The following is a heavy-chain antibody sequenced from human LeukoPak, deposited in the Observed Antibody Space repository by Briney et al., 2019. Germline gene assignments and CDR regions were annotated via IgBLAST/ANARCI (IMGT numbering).Heavy chain of an antibody. CDR2: ISWNGAST. CDR1: GFTFDDYA. J-gene: IGHJ4*02. V-gene: IGHV3-43D*03. CDR3: ARLRWEQTGYSSDY. D-gene: IGHD4-23*01. Sequence: PGGSLRLSCAASGFTFDDYAMHWVRQAPGKGLEWVSLISWNGASTYYADSVKGRFTISRDNSKNSLYLQMNSLRAEDTAVFYCARLRWEQTGYSSDYWGQGTLATVSS.